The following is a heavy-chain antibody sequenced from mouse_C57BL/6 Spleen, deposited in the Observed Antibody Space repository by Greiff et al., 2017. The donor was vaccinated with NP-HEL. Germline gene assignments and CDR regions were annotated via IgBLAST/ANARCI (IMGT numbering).Heavy chain of an antibody. J-gene: IGHJ1*03. V-gene: IGHV1-55*01. CDR1: GYTFTSYW. D-gene: IGHD2-3*01. Sequence: QVQLQQPGAELVKPGASVKMSCKASGYTFTSYWITWVKQRPGQGLEWIGDIYPGSGSTNYNEKFKGKATLTADKSSSTAYMELRSLTSEDSAVYFCARSKDGYPYWYFDVWGTGTTVTVSS. CDR3: ARSKDGYPYWYFDV. CDR2: IYPGSGST.